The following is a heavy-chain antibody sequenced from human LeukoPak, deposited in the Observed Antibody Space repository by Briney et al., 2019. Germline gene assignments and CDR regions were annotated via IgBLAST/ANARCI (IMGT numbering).Heavy chain of an antibody. CDR1: GFTFSRHG. CDR2: ISSSSSYI. V-gene: IGHV3-21*01. Sequence: GGSLRLSCAASGFTFSRHGMSWVRQAPGKGLEWVSSISSSSSYIYYADSVKGRFTISRDNAKNSLYLQMNSLRAEDTAVYYCAREDSYYYGSGSYPFDYWGQGTLVTVSS. J-gene: IGHJ4*02. CDR3: AREDSYYYGSGSYPFDY. D-gene: IGHD3-10*01.